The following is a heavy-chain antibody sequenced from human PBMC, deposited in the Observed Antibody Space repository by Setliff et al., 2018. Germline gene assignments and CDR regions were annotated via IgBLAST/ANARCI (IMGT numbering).Heavy chain of an antibody. CDR3: ARHPSSGSYYGGSIFYFDD. CDR2: IHNNGRI. D-gene: IGHD1-26*01. J-gene: IGHJ4*02. V-gene: IGHV4-59*08. CDR1: GASITSYY. Sequence: SETLSLTCSVSGASITSYYWSWIRQPPGKGLEWIAYIHNNGRIKYNPALKSRVTISLDTSKNQFSLNLNSATAADTAVYYCARHPSSGSYYGGSIFYFDDWGPGILVTVSS.